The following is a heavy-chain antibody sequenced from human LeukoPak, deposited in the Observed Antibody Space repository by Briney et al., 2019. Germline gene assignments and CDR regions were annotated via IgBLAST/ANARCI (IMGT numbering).Heavy chain of an antibody. CDR2: IIPILGIA. CDR1: GGTFSSYA. J-gene: IGHJ4*02. Sequence: SVKVSCKASGGTFSSYAISWVRQAPGQGLEWMGRIIPILGIANYAQKFQGRVTIIADKSTSTAYMELSSLRSEDTAVYYCARDWFMVRGVIPYFDYWGQGTLVTVSS. D-gene: IGHD3-10*01. CDR3: ARDWFMVRGVIPYFDY. V-gene: IGHV1-69*04.